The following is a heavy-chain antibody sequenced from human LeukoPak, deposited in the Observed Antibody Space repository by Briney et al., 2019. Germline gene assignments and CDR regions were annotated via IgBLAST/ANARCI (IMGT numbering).Heavy chain of an antibody. D-gene: IGHD6-13*01. CDR2: INHSGST. J-gene: IGHJ5*02. CDR1: GGSFSDYY. Sequence: SETLSLTCAVYGGSFSDYYWSWIRQSPGKGLEWIGEINHSGSTYYNPSLKSRVTISLDTSKSQFSLKLSSVTAADTAVYYCARKEGGQLVNTRRWFDPWGQGTLVTVSS. CDR3: ARKEGGQLVNTRRWFDP. V-gene: IGHV4-34*01.